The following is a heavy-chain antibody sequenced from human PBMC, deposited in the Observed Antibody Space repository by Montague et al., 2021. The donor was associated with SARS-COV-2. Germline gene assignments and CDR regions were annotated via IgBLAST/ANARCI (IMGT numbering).Heavy chain of an antibody. CDR3: ARDLGHRYVAGWFDP. J-gene: IGHJ5*02. CDR2: IYYSGST. D-gene: IGHD5-18*01. CDR1: SGSISSGGSISSGGYY. Sequence: TLSLTCTVSSGSISSGGSISSGGYYWSWIRQHPGKGLDWIGYIYYSGSTSYSPSLKSRVTISVDTSKNQFSLKLSSVTAADTAVYYCARDLGHRYVAGWFDPWGQGTLVTVSS. V-gene: IGHV4-31*03.